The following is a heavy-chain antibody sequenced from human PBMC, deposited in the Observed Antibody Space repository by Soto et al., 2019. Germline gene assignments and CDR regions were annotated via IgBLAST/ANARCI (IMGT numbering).Heavy chain of an antibody. D-gene: IGHD6-13*01. CDR3: ARHYGQQLAALWFDP. CDR1: GGSISSYY. CDR2: IYYSGST. J-gene: IGHJ5*02. V-gene: IGHV4-59*08. Sequence: SETLSLTCTVSGGSISSYYWSWIRQPPGKGLEWIGYIYYSGSTNYNPSLKSRVTISVDTSKNQFSLKLSSVTAADTAVYYCARHYGQQLAALWFDPWGQGTLVT.